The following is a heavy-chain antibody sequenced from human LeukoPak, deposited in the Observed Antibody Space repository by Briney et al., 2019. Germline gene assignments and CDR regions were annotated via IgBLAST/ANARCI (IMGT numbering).Heavy chain of an antibody. CDR2: ISGSGGST. J-gene: IGHJ6*02. V-gene: IGHV3-23*01. CDR1: GFTFSSYA. D-gene: IGHD6-19*01. Sequence: AGGSLRLSCAASGFTFSSYAMSWVRQAPGKGLEWVSAISGSGGSTYYADSVKGQFTISRDNSKNTLYLQMNSLRAEDTAVYYCARALERQQWLVPYYYYGMDVWGQGTTVTVSS. CDR3: ARALERQQWLVPYYYYGMDV.